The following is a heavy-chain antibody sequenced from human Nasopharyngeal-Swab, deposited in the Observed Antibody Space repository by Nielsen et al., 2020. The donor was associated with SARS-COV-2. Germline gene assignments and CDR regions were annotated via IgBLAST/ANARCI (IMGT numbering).Heavy chain of an antibody. J-gene: IGHJ5*02. CDR3: ARGSDSWGWFDP. CDR1: GGSISSSSYY. V-gene: IGHV4-39*01. D-gene: IGHD3-16*01. Sequence: SETLSLTCTVSGGSISSSSYYWGWIRQPPGKGLEWIGSIYYSGSTYYNPSLKSRVTISVDTSKDQFSLKLTSLTATDTAVYFCARGSDSWGWFDPWGQGTLVTVSS. CDR2: IYYSGST.